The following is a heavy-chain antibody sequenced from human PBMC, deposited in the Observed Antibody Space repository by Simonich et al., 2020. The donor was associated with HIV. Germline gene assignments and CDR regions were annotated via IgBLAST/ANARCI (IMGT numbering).Heavy chain of an antibody. J-gene: IGHJ4*02. D-gene: IGHD4-17*01. CDR2: INHRRT. Sequence: QVQLQQWGAGLLKPSETLSLTCAVYGGSFSGYYWSWLRQPPGKGLEWIGEINHRRTNYNPSLKRRVTISVDTSKNQFSLKLSSVTAADTAVYYCARRHPTTVTTPYFDYWGQGTLVTVSS. CDR3: ARRHPTTVTTPYFDY. CDR1: GGSFSGYY. V-gene: IGHV4-34*01.